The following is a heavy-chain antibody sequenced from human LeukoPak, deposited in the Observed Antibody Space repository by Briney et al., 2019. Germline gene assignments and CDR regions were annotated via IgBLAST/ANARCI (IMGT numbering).Heavy chain of an antibody. J-gene: IGHJ4*02. Sequence: GGSLRLSCAASGFTFSSYAMSWVRQAPGKGLEWVSAISGSGGSTYYADSVKGRFTISRDNSKNTLYLQMNSLRAEDTAVYYCAKDRAYYYDSSGYSDYWGQGTLVTVSS. V-gene: IGHV3-23*01. D-gene: IGHD3-22*01. CDR3: AKDRAYYYDSSGYSDY. CDR1: GFTFSSYA. CDR2: ISGSGGST.